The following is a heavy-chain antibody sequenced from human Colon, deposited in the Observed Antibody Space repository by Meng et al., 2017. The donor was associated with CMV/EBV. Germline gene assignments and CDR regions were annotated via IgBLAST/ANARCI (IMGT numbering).Heavy chain of an antibody. Sequence: KFSFNAYGYTFTSYGIPWVRQAPGQGLWWLGWISAYNGNTNYAERFEGRVTMTTDTDTSTVFMELRSLTSDDTAEYYCARGEGYYDRWGQGTLVTVSS. J-gene: IGHJ5*02. V-gene: IGHV1-18*01. CDR2: ISAYNGNT. CDR1: GYTFTSYG. D-gene: IGHD5-24*01. CDR3: ARGEGYYDR.